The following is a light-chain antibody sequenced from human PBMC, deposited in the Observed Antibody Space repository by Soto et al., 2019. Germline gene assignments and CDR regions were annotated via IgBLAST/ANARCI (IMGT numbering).Light chain of an antibody. CDR1: QSVSNN. CDR3: QQYNNGWT. V-gene: IGKV3-15*01. Sequence: EIVMTQSPATLSVSPGERATLSCRASQSVSNNLAWYQKKPGQAPRLLIYGASTRATGIPARFSGSGSGTAFTLAISSLQSEDFACYYCQQYNNGWTFGQGTRVDIK. J-gene: IGKJ1*01. CDR2: GAS.